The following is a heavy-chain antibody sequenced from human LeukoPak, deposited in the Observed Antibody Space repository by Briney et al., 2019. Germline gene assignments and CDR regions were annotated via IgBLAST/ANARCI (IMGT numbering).Heavy chain of an antibody. Sequence: SETLSLTCTGSGVSISSYYWSWIRQPPGKGLEWIGYIYYLGSTNYNPSLKTRVTISVDTSKNQFSLKLRSVTAADTAVYYCARHPSGVPEYFQHWGQGTLVTVSS. D-gene: IGHD6-25*01. CDR1: GVSISSYY. J-gene: IGHJ1*01. CDR3: ARHPSGVPEYFQH. CDR2: IYYLGST. V-gene: IGHV4-59*08.